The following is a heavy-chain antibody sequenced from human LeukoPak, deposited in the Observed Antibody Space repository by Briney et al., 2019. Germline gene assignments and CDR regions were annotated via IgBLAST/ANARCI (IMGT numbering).Heavy chain of an antibody. CDR3: ARGTGCSSTSCYVLWGEYFDY. Sequence: ASVKCSCKASARTFSSYAISWVRQAPGQARDWMGGLIPIFGTANYAQKFQGRVRITGDESTSTAYMELSSLRSEDTAVYYCARGTGCSSTSCYVLWGEYFDYWGQGTLVTVSS. J-gene: IGHJ4*02. CDR1: ARTFSSYA. CDR2: LIPIFGTA. D-gene: IGHD2-2*01. V-gene: IGHV1-69*01.